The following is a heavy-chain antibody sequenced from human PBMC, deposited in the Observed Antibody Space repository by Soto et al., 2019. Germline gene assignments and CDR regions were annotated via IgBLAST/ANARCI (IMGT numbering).Heavy chain of an antibody. V-gene: IGHV1-69*13. D-gene: IGHD2-8*01. Sequence: AASVKVSCKASGGTFSSYAISWVRQAPGQGLEWMGGIIPIFGTANYAQKFQGRVTITADESTSTAYMELSSLRSEDTAVYYCAGPADCTNGVCHLFDYWGQGTLVTVSS. CDR3: AGPADCTNGVCHLFDY. J-gene: IGHJ4*02. CDR1: GGTFSSYA. CDR2: IIPIFGTA.